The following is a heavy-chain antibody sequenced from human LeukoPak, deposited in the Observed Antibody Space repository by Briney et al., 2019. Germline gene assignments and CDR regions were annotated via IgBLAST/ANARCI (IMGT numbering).Heavy chain of an antibody. J-gene: IGHJ4*02. CDR3: ASPGDRDGYNYDY. Sequence: GGSLRLSCTTSGFTFGDYAMTWVRQAPGKGLEWVSGISGSAGAAYYADSVKGRFTISRDNAKNTLYLQMTSLRAEDTAVYYCASPGDRDGYNYDYWGQGTLVTVSS. CDR2: ISGSAGAA. V-gene: IGHV3-23*01. CDR1: GFTFGDYA. D-gene: IGHD5-24*01.